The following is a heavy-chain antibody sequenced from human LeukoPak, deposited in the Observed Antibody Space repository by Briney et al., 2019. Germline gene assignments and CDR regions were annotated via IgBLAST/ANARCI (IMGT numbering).Heavy chain of an antibody. V-gene: IGHV2-5*02. J-gene: IGHJ5*02. CDR1: GFSLSTSGVG. Sequence: ESGPTLVNPTQTLTLTCTFSGFSLSTSGVGVGWIRQPPGKALEWLALIYWDDDKRYSPSLESRLTITKDTSKNQMVLTMTNMDPVDTATYYCAHRGLGPGWFDPWGQGTLVTVSS. CDR3: AHRGLGPGWFDP. CDR2: IYWDDDK. D-gene: IGHD1-26*01.